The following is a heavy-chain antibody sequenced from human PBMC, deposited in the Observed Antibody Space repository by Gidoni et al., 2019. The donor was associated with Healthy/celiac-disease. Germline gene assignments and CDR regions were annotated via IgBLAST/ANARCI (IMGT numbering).Heavy chain of an antibody. D-gene: IGHD2-2*01. CDR3: ARGRKGGYQLLRGGFDP. V-gene: IGHV1-8*01. J-gene: IGHJ5*02. CDR2: MNPNSGNP. CDR1: GYTFTSYD. Sequence: QVQLVQSGAEVKKPGASVKVSCKASGYTFTSYDINWVRQATGQGLEWMGWMNPNSGNPGYAQKFQGRVTMTRNTSISTAYMELSSLRSEDTAVYYCARGRKGGYQLLRGGFDPWGQGTLVTVSS.